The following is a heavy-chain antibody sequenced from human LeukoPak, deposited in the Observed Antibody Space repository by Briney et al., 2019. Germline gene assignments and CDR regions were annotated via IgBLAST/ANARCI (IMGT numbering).Heavy chain of an antibody. CDR3: ARVLSGYDRADY. CDR2: IYTSGST. D-gene: IGHD5-12*01. Sequence: SQTLSLTRTVSGGSISGVYWSWIRRPPRKGLEWIGYIYTSGSTNYNPSLKSRVTISVDTSKNQFSLKLSSVTAADTAVYYCARVLSGYDRADYWGQGTLVTVSS. CDR1: GGSISGVY. V-gene: IGHV4-4*09. J-gene: IGHJ4*02.